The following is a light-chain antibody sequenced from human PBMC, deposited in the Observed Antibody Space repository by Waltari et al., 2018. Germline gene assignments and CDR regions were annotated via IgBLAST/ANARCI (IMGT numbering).Light chain of an antibody. J-gene: IGKJ4*01. CDR3: QQYGNLPLT. CDR1: QSVRSRF. Sequence: EIVLTQSPGTLSLSQGERATLSCRASQSVRSRFLAWYQQKPGQAPRILIYGATNRATGIPDRFSGSGSGTDFTLTIGRLEPEDFAVYYCQQYGNLPLTFGGGTKMEIK. CDR2: GAT. V-gene: IGKV3-20*01.